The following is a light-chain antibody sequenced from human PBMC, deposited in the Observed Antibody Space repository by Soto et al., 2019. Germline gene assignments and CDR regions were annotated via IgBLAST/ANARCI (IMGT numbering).Light chain of an antibody. CDR3: AAWDDRLGAVM. CDR2: SNN. CDR1: SSNIGGTNY. J-gene: IGLJ3*02. V-gene: IGLV1-47*02. Sequence: QSVLTQPPSASGTPGQRVFISCSGSSSNIGGTNYAYWYQQLPGAAPKLLIHSNNLRPSGVPERISGSKSVTAASLAISGLRSEDEAVYYCAAWDDRLGAVMFGGGTQLTVL.